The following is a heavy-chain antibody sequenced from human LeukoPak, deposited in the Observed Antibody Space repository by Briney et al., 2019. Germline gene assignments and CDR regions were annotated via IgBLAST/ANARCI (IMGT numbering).Heavy chain of an antibody. Sequence: SETLSLTCAVYGGSFSGYYWSWIRQPPGKGLEWIGEINHSGSTNYNPSLKSRVTISVDTSKNQFSLKLSSVTAADTAVYYCARGSLVDYWGQGTLVTVSS. V-gene: IGHV4-34*01. CDR1: GGSFSGYY. CDR2: INHSGST. CDR3: ARGSLVDY. J-gene: IGHJ4*02. D-gene: IGHD2-15*01.